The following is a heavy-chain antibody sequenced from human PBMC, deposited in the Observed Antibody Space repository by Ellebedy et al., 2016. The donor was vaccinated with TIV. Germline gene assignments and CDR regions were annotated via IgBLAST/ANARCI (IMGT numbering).Heavy chain of an antibody. Sequence: MPSETLSLTCSVSGSSVSSTRYYWAWIRQPPGKGLEWIGSVYYSGSPYYNPSFKSRVTLSVDTSKDQFSLNLRTVTAADTAVYYCARTDPWQPIDDWGQGILVSVSS. CDR3: ARTDPWQPIDD. D-gene: IGHD2-21*02. CDR1: GSSVSSTRYY. J-gene: IGHJ4*02. V-gene: IGHV4-39*01. CDR2: VYYSGSP.